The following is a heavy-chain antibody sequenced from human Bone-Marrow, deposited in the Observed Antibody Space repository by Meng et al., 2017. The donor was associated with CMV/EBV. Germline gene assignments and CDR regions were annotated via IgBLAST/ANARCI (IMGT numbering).Heavy chain of an antibody. CDR1: GFTFSDYY. V-gene: IGHV3-11*04. CDR2: ISSSGSTI. J-gene: IGHJ4*02. D-gene: IGHD3-22*01. Sequence: GESLKISCAASGFTFSDYYMSWIRQAPGKGLEWVSYISSSGSTIYYADSVKGRFTISRDNAKSSLYLHMSSLRAADTAVYYCARDGDRSGDYSWGYFDYWGQGTRVTGSS. CDR3: ARDGDRSGDYSWGYFDY.